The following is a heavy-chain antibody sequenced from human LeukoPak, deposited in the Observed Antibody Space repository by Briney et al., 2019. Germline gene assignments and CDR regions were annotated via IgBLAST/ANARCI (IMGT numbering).Heavy chain of an antibody. J-gene: IGHJ4*02. CDR1: GYTFTGYY. V-gene: IGHV1-2*02. Sequence: ASVKVSCKASGYTFTGYYMHWVRQAPGQGLEWMGWINPNSGGTNYAQKFQGRVTMTRDTSISTAYMELSRLRSDDTAVYYCARDQGYYDSSGYYYPHYFDYWGQGTLVTVSS. CDR2: INPNSGGT. D-gene: IGHD3-22*01. CDR3: ARDQGYYDSSGYYYPHYFDY.